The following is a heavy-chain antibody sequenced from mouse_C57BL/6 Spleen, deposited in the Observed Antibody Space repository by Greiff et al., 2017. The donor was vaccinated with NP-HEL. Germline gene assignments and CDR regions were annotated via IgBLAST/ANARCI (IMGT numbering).Heavy chain of an antibody. D-gene: IGHD4-1*01. V-gene: IGHV6-3*01. J-gene: IGHJ4*01. Sequence: EVKVEESGGGLVQPGGSMKLSCVASGFTFSNYWMNWVRQSPEKGLEWVAQIRLKSDNYATHYAESVKGRFTISRDDSKSSVYLQMNNLRAEDTGIYYCTELGRYAMDYWGQGTSVTVSS. CDR2: IRLKSDNYAT. CDR3: TELGRYAMDY. CDR1: GFTFSNYW.